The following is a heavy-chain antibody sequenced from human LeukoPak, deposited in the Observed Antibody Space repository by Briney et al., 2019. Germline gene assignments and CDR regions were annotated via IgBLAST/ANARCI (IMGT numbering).Heavy chain of an antibody. D-gene: IGHD1-26*01. J-gene: IGHJ6*02. CDR1: GYTFTSYD. V-gene: IGHV1-8*01. Sequence: ASVKVSCKASGYTFTSYDINWVRQATGQGLEWMGWMNPNSGNTGYAQKFQGRVTMTRNTSISTAYMELSSLRSEDTAVYYCAREYSGRGNYYYGMDVWGQGTTVTVSS. CDR3: AREYSGRGNYYYGMDV. CDR2: MNPNSGNT.